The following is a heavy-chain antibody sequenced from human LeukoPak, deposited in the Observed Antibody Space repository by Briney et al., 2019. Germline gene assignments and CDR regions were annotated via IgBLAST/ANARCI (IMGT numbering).Heavy chain of an antibody. D-gene: IGHD3-10*01. Sequence: SETLSLTCTVAGGSISSYYTSWIRQPPGEGLEWIGYIYYSGSNNYNPSLKSRVTISVDTSKNQFSLKLSSVTAADTAVYYYARGSGSKTLGYYYYGMDVWGQGTTVTVSS. J-gene: IGHJ6*02. CDR1: GGSISSYY. CDR3: ARGSGSKTLGYYYYGMDV. V-gene: IGHV4-59*01. CDR2: IYYSGSN.